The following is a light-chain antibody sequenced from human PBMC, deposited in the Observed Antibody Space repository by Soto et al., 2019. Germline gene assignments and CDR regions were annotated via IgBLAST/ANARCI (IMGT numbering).Light chain of an antibody. V-gene: IGKV3-20*01. J-gene: IGKJ1*01. CDR2: GAS. Sequence: EIVLTQSPGTLSLSPGERATLSCRASQSVNSNYLAWYQQKPCQGPMVLMYGASIRATGIPDRFSGSGSGTDFTLTISRLEPEDFAVYYSQQYDSPPRTFGQGTKGEIK. CDR1: QSVNSNY. CDR3: QQYDSPPRT.